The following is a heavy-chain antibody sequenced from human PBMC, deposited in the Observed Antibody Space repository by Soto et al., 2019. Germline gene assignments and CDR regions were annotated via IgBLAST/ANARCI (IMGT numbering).Heavy chain of an antibody. D-gene: IGHD4-17*01. J-gene: IGHJ4*02. Sequence: SETLSLTCTVSGGSISSYYWSWIRQPPGKGLEWIGYIYYSGSTNYNPSLKSRVTISVDTSKNQFSLKLSSVTAADTAVYYCARGYGGELFFDYWGQGTLVTVSS. CDR2: IYYSGST. CDR3: ARGYGGELFFDY. V-gene: IGHV4-59*01. CDR1: GGSISSYY.